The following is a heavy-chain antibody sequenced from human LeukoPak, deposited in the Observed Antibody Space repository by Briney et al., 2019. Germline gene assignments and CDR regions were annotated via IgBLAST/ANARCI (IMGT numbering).Heavy chain of an antibody. D-gene: IGHD1-1*01. CDR1: GGSFSGYY. CDR2: IYSGGSS. J-gene: IGHJ6*02. CDR3: ARDAGHQLSRRNYYAMDV. Sequence: SETLSLTCAVYGGSFSGYYWSWIRQPPGKELEWIGSIYSGGSSYYNPSLKSRVTISVDTSNNQFSLKVNSVTAVDTAVYYCARDAGHQLSRRNYYAMDVWGQGTTVTVSS. V-gene: IGHV4-34*01.